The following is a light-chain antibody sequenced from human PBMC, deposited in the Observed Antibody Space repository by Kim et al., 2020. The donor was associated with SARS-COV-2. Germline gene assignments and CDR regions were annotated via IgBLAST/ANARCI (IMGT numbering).Light chain of an antibody. J-gene: IGKJ5*01. Sequence: AAVGDRVTNTCRASQDIRNDLGWYQQNPGRAPKRLNYGASSLQSGVPSRFSGSGSGTEFTLTISSLQPEDFATYFCLQHNTYPITFGQGTRLEIK. CDR2: GAS. CDR1: QDIRND. V-gene: IGKV1-17*01. CDR3: LQHNTYPIT.